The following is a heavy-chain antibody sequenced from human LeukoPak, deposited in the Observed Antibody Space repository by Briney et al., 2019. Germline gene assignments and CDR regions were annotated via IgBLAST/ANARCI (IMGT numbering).Heavy chain of an antibody. J-gene: IGHJ4*02. V-gene: IGHV3-23*01. D-gene: IGHD5-18*01. CDR1: GFTFSSYA. Sequence: PGGPLRLSCAASGFTFSSYAMSWVRQAPGKGLEWVSAISGSGGSTYYADSVKGRFTISRDNSKNTLYLQMNSLRAEDTAVYYCAKDIFILDTAMVYHFDYWGQGTLVTVSS. CDR3: AKDIFILDTAMVYHFDY. CDR2: ISGSGGST.